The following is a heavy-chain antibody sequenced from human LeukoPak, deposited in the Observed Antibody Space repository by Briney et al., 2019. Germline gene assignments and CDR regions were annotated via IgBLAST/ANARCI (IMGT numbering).Heavy chain of an antibody. CDR2: ISWNSGSI. Sequence: GGSLRLSCAASGFTFDDYAMHWVRQAPGKGLEWVSGISWNSGSIGYADSVKGRFTISRDNAKNSLYLQMNSLRAGDTALYYCAKDIASGSGPYYGMDVWGQGTTVTVSS. CDR3: AKDIASGSGPYYGMDV. J-gene: IGHJ6*02. V-gene: IGHV3-9*01. CDR1: GFTFDDYA. D-gene: IGHD6-19*01.